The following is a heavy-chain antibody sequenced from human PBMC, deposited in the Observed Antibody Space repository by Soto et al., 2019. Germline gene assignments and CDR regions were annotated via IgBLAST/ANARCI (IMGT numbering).Heavy chain of an antibody. D-gene: IGHD4-17*01. J-gene: IGHJ4*02. CDR2: IYYSGTT. V-gene: IGHV4-39*07. CDR3: ARGVYGDDF. Sequence: ASETLSLTCSVSGGSISSSSYYWGWIRQPPGKGLEWIGNIYYSGTTNYNPSLKSRVTISVDTSRNQFSLKLSSLTAADTAVYYCARGVYGDDFWGQGTLVTVSS. CDR1: GGSISSSSYY.